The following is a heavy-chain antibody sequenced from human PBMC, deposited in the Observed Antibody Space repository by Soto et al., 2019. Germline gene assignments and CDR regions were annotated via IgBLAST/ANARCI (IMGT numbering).Heavy chain of an antibody. CDR2: IIPILGIA. Sequence: SVKVSCKASGGTFSSYTISWVRQAPGQGLEWMGRIIPILGIANYAQKFQGRVTITADKSTSTAYMELSSLRSEDTAVYYCARDIYGGNQFFDYWGQGTLVTV. J-gene: IGHJ4*02. V-gene: IGHV1-69*04. D-gene: IGHD4-17*01. CDR1: GGTFSSYT. CDR3: ARDIYGGNQFFDY.